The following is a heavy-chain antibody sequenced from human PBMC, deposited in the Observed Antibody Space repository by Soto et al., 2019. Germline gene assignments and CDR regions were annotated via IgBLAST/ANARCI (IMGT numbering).Heavy chain of an antibody. CDR1: GGSISNYF. CDR3: ARGPETYYMDV. V-gene: IGHV4-59*01. CDR2: IFNSGST. J-gene: IGHJ6*03. Sequence: QVQLQESGPGLVKSSETLSLTCRVSGGSISNYFWSWIRQPPGKGLEWIGYIFNSGSTIYIPSLKSRVTLTLDTSETQFSLRLGSVTVADTAIYYCARGPETYYMDVWGKGTTVTVSS.